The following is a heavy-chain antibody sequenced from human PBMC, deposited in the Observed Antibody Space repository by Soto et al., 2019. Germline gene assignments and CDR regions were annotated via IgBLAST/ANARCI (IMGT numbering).Heavy chain of an antibody. CDR3: ARSPLPHIVARVWFDP. V-gene: IGHV1-69*02. CDR1: GGTFSSYT. D-gene: IGHD6-6*01. Sequence: QVQLVQSGAEVKKPGSSVKVSCKASGGTFSSYTISWVRQAPGQGLEWMGRIIPILGIANYAQKFQGRVTITADKSTSTAYMELSSLRSEDTAVYYCARSPLPHIVARVWFDPWGQGTLVTVSS. CDR2: IIPILGIA. J-gene: IGHJ5*02.